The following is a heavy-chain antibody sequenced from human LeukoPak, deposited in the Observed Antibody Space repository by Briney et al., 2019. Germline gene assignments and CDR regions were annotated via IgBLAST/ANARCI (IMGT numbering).Heavy chain of an antibody. Sequence: PGGSLRLSCAASGFTFSSYAMSWVRQAPGKGLVWVSRINSDGSSTSYADSVKGRFTISRDNAKNTLYLQMNSLRAEDTAVYYCARDSSLYYYYYGMDVWGQGTTVTVSS. V-gene: IGHV3-74*01. CDR2: INSDGSST. CDR1: GFTFSSYA. CDR3: ARDSSLYYYYYGMDV. J-gene: IGHJ6*02.